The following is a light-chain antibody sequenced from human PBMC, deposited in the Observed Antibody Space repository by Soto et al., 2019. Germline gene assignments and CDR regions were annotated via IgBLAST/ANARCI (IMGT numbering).Light chain of an antibody. CDR2: HAS. V-gene: IGKV1-5*01. CDR1: QSIDRW. CDR3: QQYYSFPSWT. J-gene: IGKJ1*01. Sequence: DIPMTQPPSTLPASLGERLTITCRASQSIDRWLAWYQQRPGKAPKILIYHASSLETGVPSRFSGSGSGTEFTLTISCLQSEDFATYYCQQYYSFPSWTFGQGTKVDI.